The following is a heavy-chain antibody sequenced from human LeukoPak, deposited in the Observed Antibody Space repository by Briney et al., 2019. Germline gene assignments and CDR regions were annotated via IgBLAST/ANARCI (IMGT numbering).Heavy chain of an antibody. CDR1: GGSISNYY. CDR2: IHYSGNT. J-gene: IGHJ3*02. V-gene: IGHV4-59*01. Sequence: PSETLSLTCTVSGGSISNYYWSWIRQPPGKGLEWMGYIHYSGNTNYNPALKSRVTISVDTSKNQFSLKLSSVTAADTAVYYCARDPGEDTALDAFDIWGQGTMVTVS. CDR3: ARDPGEDTALDAFDI. D-gene: IGHD7-27*01.